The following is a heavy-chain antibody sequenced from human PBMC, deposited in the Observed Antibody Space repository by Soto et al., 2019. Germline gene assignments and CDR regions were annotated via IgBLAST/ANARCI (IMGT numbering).Heavy chain of an antibody. Sequence: ASVKVSCKASGYTFTRYGISWVRQAPGQGLEWMGWISGYNGDTNYAQNFQGRVSMTIDTSTTTAYMELRSLTSDDTAVYYCAKNGQPPYYYYGLDVWGQGTKVTVSS. CDR1: GYTFTRYG. V-gene: IGHV1-18*01. J-gene: IGHJ6*02. CDR3: AKNGQPPYYYYGLDV. CDR2: ISGYNGDT. D-gene: IGHD2-8*01.